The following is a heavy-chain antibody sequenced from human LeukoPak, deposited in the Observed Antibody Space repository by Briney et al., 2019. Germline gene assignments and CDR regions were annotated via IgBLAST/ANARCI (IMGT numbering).Heavy chain of an antibody. D-gene: IGHD6-13*01. CDR3: ARRYSSSWYQGPYYYYMDV. CDR2: IYHSGST. CDR1: GYSISSGYY. Sequence: SETLSLTCTVSGYSISSGYYWGWIRQPPGKGLEWIGSIYHSGSTYYNPSLKSRVTISVDKSKNQFSLKLGSVTAADTAVYYCARRYSSSWYQGPYYYYMDVWGKGTTVTVSS. V-gene: IGHV4-38-2*02. J-gene: IGHJ6*03.